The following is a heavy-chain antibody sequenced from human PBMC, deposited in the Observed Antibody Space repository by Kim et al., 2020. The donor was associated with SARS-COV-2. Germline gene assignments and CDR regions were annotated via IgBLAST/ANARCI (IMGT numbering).Heavy chain of an antibody. D-gene: IGHD1-26*01. CDR1: GGSISSYY. J-gene: IGHJ4*02. Sequence: SETLSLTCTVSGGSISSYYWTWIRQPPGKGLEWIGYIYNSGSTNYNPSLKSRVTMSVDTSKNQFSLKLSSVSAADTAVYYCASGNYYRIDYWGQGTLVTVSS. V-gene: IGHV4-59*08. CDR3: ASGNYYRIDY. CDR2: IYNSGST.